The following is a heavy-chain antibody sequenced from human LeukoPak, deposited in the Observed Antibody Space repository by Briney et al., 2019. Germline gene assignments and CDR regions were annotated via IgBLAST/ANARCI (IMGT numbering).Heavy chain of an antibody. CDR3: ARGATIFGVAEEYYFDY. J-gene: IGHJ4*02. D-gene: IGHD3-3*01. CDR2: IYSGGST. CDR1: GFTVSSNY. Sequence: PGGSLRLSCAASGFTVSSNYMSWVRQAPGKGLGWVSVIYSGGSTYYADSVKGRFTISGDNSKNTLYLQMNSLRAEDTAVYYCARGATIFGVAEEYYFDYWGQGTLVTVSS. V-gene: IGHV3-53*01.